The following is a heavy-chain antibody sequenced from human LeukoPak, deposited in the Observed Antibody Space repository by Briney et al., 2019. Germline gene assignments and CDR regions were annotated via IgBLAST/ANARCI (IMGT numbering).Heavy chain of an antibody. CDR3: ARDRGIAAAGYYGMDV. CDR1: GGTFSSYT. J-gene: IGHJ6*02. V-gene: IGHV1-69*04. CDR2: IIPILGIA. Sequence: GASVKVSCKASGGTFSSYTISWVRQAPGQGLEWMGRIIPILGIANYAQKFQGRVTITADKSTSTAYMELSSPRSEDTAVYYCARDRGIAAAGYYGMDVWGQGTTVTVSS. D-gene: IGHD6-13*01.